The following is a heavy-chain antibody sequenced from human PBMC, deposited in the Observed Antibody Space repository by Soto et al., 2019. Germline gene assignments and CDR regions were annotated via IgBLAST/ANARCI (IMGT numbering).Heavy chain of an antibody. V-gene: IGHV3-23*01. Sequence: HPGGSLRLSCAASGFTFSNYAMSWVRQAPGKGLEWVSGISGSGGSTYYADSVKGRFTISRDNSKSTLYLQMNSLRADDTAVYSCASLSPWATINLAYWGQGTLVTVSS. J-gene: IGHJ4*02. CDR1: GFTFSNYA. CDR3: ASLSPWATINLAY. CDR2: ISGSGGST. D-gene: IGHD5-12*01.